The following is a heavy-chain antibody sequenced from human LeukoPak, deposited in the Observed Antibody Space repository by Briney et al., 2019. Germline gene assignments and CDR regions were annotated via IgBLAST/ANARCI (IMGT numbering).Heavy chain of an antibody. CDR1: GYSFTTYG. D-gene: IGHD3-22*01. CDR2: ISGYTGDP. CDR3: ARVGIGYYDSSGYYPYYFDF. Sequence: ASVKVSCKASGYSFTTYGISWVRQAPGPGLEWMGWISGYTGDPNYAQKFQGRVTMTTDTSTTTAYMELRSLRSDDTAVYYCARVGIGYYDSSGYYPYYFDFWGQGTLVTVSS. V-gene: IGHV1-18*01. J-gene: IGHJ4*02.